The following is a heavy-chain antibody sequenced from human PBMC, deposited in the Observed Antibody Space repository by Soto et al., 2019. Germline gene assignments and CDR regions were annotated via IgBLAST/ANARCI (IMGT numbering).Heavy chain of an antibody. D-gene: IGHD3-16*01. CDR1: GFTFSDYY. CDR3: ARPLIAHHDAFDI. Sequence: PGGSLRLSCAASGFTFSDYYMSWIRQAPGKGLEWVSYISSSGSTIYYADSVKGRFTISRDNAKNSLYLQMNSLRAEDTAAYYCARPLIAHHDAFDIWGQGTMVTVSS. J-gene: IGHJ3*02. CDR2: ISSSGSTI. V-gene: IGHV3-11*01.